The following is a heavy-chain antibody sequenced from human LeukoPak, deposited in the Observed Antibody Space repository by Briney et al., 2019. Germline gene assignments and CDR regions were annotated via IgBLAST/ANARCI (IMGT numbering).Heavy chain of an antibody. CDR2: IIPIFGTA. CDR1: GYTFTGYY. V-gene: IGHV1-69*05. D-gene: IGHD2-8*01. Sequence: SVKVSCKASGYTFTGYYMHWVRQAPGQGLEWMGRIIPIFGTANYAQKFQGRVTITTDESTSTAYMELSSLRSEDTAVYYCARDMLGGFFDYWGQGTLVTVSS. J-gene: IGHJ4*02. CDR3: ARDMLGGFFDY.